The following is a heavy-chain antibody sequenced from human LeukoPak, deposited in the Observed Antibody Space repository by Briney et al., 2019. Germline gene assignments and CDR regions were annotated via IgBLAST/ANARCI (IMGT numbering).Heavy chain of an antibody. D-gene: IGHD1-7*01. Sequence: GASVTVSCTASGGTFSSYAISWVRQAPGQGLEWMGGIIPIFGTANYAQKFQGRVTITADESTSTAYMELSSLRSEDTAVYYCARETFTVAELELRWGMDVWGQGTTVTVSS. CDR3: ARETFTVAELELRWGMDV. CDR1: GGTFSSYA. J-gene: IGHJ6*02. V-gene: IGHV1-69*13. CDR2: IIPIFGTA.